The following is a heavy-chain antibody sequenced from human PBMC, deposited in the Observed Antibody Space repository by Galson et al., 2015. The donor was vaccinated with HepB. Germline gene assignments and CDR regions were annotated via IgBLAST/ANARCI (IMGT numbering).Heavy chain of an antibody. J-gene: IGHJ4*02. V-gene: IGHV4-31*03. D-gene: IGHD3-3*01. CDR2: IYYSGST. CDR3: ARGVRFLECPDY. CDR1: GGSISSGGYY. Sequence: TLSLTCTVSGGSISSGGYYWSWIRQHPGTGLEWIGYIYYSGSTYYNPSLKSRVTISVDTSKNQFSLKLSSVTAADTAVYYCARGVRFLECPDYWGQGTLVTVSS.